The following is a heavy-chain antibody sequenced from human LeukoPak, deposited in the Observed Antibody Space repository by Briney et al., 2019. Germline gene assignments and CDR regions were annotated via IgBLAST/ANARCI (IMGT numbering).Heavy chain of an antibody. CDR1: GGSISSGSYS. CDR2: IYTSGST. D-gene: IGHD1-26*01. V-gene: IGHV4-61*02. CDR3: ARERMGATWAAFDI. J-gene: IGHJ3*02. Sequence: SQTLSLTCTVSGGSISSGSYSWSWIRQPAGKGLEWIGRIYTSGSTNYNPSLKSRVTISVDPSKNHFSLKLSSVTAADTAVYYCARERMGATWAAFDIWGQGTMVTVSS.